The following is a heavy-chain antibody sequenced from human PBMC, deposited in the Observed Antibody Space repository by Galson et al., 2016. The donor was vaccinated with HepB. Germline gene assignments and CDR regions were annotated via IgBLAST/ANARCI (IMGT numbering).Heavy chain of an antibody. Sequence: SLRLSCAASGFTFSSYSMNWVRQAPGKGLEWVSSISSSSSYIYYADSVKGRFTISRDNAKNSLYLQMNSLRAEDTAVYYCARTYYDYGWGSYRQVFDAFDIWGQGTMVTVSS. CDR2: ISSSSSYI. CDR1: GFTFSSYS. J-gene: IGHJ3*02. V-gene: IGHV3-21*01. D-gene: IGHD3-16*02. CDR3: ARTYYDYGWGSYRQVFDAFDI.